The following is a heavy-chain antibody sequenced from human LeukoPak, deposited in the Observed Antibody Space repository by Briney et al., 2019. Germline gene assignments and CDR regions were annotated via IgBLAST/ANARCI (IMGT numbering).Heavy chain of an antibody. CDR1: GFTFSSYE. CDR2: ISSSGSTT. CDR3: AKGPSWGYSLDY. V-gene: IGHV3-48*03. J-gene: IGHJ4*02. D-gene: IGHD3-16*01. Sequence: GGSLRLSCAASGFTFSSYEMDWVRQAPGKGLEWVSYISSSGSTTYYADSVKGRFTISRDNSKNTLYLQMNSLRAEDTAVYYCAKGPSWGYSLDYWGQGTLVTVSS.